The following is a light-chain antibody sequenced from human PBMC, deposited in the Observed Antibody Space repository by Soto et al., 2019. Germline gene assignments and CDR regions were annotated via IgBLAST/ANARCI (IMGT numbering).Light chain of an antibody. V-gene: IGLV1-44*01. CDR2: SNN. Sequence: QPVLTQPPSASGTPGQRVIISCSGSSSNIGSNTVNWYQQLPGAAPKLLIQSNNQRPSGVPDRFSGSQSGTSASLAISGLQSEDEADYYCAVWDDSLNGYVFGTGTKLTVL. CDR1: SSNIGSNT. CDR3: AVWDDSLNGYV. J-gene: IGLJ1*01.